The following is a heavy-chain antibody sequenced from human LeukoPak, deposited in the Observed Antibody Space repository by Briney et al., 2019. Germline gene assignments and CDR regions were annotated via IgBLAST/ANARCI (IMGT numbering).Heavy chain of an antibody. J-gene: IGHJ4*02. V-gene: IGHV3-9*01. CDR2: ISWNSDSI. CDR3: AKRGGTPYSGYDWGSFNY. D-gene: IGHD5-12*01. CDR1: GFTFDDYA. Sequence: GGSLRLSCAASGFTFDDYAMHWVRQAPGKGLEWVSGISWNSDSIGYADSVKGRFTISRDNAKNSLYLQMNSLRAEDTALYYCAKRGGTPYSGYDWGSFNYWGQGTLVTVSS.